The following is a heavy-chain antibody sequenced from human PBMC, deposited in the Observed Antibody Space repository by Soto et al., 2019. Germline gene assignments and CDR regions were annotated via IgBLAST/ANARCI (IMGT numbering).Heavy chain of an antibody. CDR1: GYSFTSYW. V-gene: IGHV5-51*01. CDR3: ARHRTIAYYARSGYYVDS. J-gene: IGHJ1*01. D-gene: IGHD3-22*01. Sequence: PGESLKISCKGSGYSFTSYWIVWVRQMPGKGLEWMGIIYPGYSDTRYSPSFQGQGTISADKTISTAYLQWSSLKASDTAMYYCARHRTIAYYARSGYYVDSWGKGTLVTVHS. CDR2: IYPGYSDT.